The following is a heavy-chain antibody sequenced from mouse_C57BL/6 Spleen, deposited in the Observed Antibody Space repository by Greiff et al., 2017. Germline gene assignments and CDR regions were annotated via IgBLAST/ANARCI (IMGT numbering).Heavy chain of an antibody. D-gene: IGHD3-3*01. CDR3: ARDKGTDMDY. J-gene: IGHJ4*01. Sequence: EVQRVESEGGLVQPGSSMKLSCTASGFTFSDYYMAWVRQVPEKGLEWVANINYDGSSTYYLDSLKSRFIISRDNAKNILYLQMSSLKSEDTATYYCARDKGTDMDYWGQGTSVTVSS. V-gene: IGHV5-16*01. CDR1: GFTFSDYY. CDR2: INYDGSST.